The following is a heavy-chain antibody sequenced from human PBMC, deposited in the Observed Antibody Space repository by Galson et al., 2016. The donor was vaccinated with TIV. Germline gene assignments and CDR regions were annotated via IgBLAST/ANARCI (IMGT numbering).Heavy chain of an antibody. CDR2: VRYDGSHK. CDR3: AKGMAIFGVIPPWGGMDV. D-gene: IGHD3-3*01. V-gene: IGHV3-30*02. Sequence: SLRLSCAASGFTFSTYVMHWVRQAPGKGLEWVAFVRYDGSHKNYADSVKGRFTISRDNSKYTLYLQMNSLRAEDTAASYCAKGMAIFGVIPPWGGMDVWGQGTTVTVSS. CDR1: GFTFSTYV. J-gene: IGHJ6*02.